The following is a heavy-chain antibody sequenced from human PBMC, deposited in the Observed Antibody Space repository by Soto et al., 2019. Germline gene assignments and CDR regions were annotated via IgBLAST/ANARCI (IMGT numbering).Heavy chain of an antibody. D-gene: IGHD5-12*01. V-gene: IGHV3-11*01. J-gene: IGHJ4*02. CDR2: ISSSGSTI. CDR1: GFTFSDYY. CDR3: ASSESYDPRVPSFDY. Sequence: QVQLVESGGGLVKPGGSLRLSCAASGFTFSDYYMSWIRQAPGKGLEWVSYISSSGSTIYYADSVKGRFTISRDNAKTSLYLQMNSLSAEDTAVYYCASSESYDPRVPSFDYWGQGTLVTVSS.